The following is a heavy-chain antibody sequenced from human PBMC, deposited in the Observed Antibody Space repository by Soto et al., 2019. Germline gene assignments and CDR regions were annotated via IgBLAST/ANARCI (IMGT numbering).Heavy chain of an antibody. CDR1: GGSLSSGGYY. V-gene: IGHV4-31*03. CDR3: ARDTQRGYSGYFDS. Sequence: QVQLQESGPGLVKPSQTLSLSCTVSGGSLSSGGYYWSWIRQHPGKGLEWIGFIYYSGSTYYNPSLKSRVTTSVDTSQNQFSLKLSSVTAADTAVYYCARDTQRGYSGYFDSWGQGNLVTVSS. D-gene: IGHD5-12*01. J-gene: IGHJ4*02. CDR2: IYYSGST.